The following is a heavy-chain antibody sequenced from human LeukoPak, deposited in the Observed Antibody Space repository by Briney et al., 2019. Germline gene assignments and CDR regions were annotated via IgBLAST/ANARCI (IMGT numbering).Heavy chain of an antibody. CDR3: AKGSQLGVVTLFDY. CDR1: GFTFDDYA. V-gene: IGHV3-9*01. CDR2: ISWNSGSI. D-gene: IGHD3-3*01. Sequence: PGRSLRLSCAASGFTFDDYAMHWVRQAPGKGLEWVSGISWNSGSIGYADSVKGRFTISRDNAKNSLYLQMNSLRAEDTALYYCAKGSQLGVVTLFDYWGQGTLVTVSS. J-gene: IGHJ4*02.